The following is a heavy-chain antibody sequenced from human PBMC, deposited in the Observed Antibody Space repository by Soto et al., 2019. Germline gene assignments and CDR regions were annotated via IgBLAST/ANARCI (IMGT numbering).Heavy chain of an antibody. D-gene: IGHD4-17*01. V-gene: IGHV4-59*01. CDR2: IYYTGRT. J-gene: IGHJ4*02. CDR3: VRSFQGLD. CDR1: GGSISGYY. Sequence: QVQLQESGPGLVKPSETLSLTCTVSGGSISGYYWSWIRQPPGKGLEWIGYIYYTGRTNYNPSLKSRVTISLATSKNQFSLRLNSVTAADTAVYYCVRSFQGLDWGQGPLVTVSS.